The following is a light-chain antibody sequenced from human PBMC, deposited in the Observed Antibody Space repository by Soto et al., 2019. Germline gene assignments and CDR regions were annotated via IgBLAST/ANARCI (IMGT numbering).Light chain of an antibody. J-gene: IGKJ4*01. CDR3: QQYGSSRLT. V-gene: IGKV3-20*01. CDR2: GPS. CDR1: QSVTSNY. Sequence: EIVLTQSPGILSLSPGERATLSCRASQSVTSNYLVWYQQKPGQAPRLLIYGPSNRATGIPDRFSGSGSGTDFTLTISRLEPEDFAVYYCQQYGSSRLTFGGGTKVDIK.